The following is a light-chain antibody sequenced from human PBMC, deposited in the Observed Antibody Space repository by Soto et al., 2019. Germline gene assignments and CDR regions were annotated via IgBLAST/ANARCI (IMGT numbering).Light chain of an antibody. CDR2: GNS. Sequence: QSVLTQPPSVSGAPGQRVTIYCTGSSSNIGAGYDVHWYQQLPGTAPKLLIYGNSNRPSGVPDRFSGSKSGTSASLAITGLQAEDEADYYCQSYDSSLSGPVVVGGGTKLTVL. CDR1: SSNIGAGYD. CDR3: QSYDSSLSGPVV. V-gene: IGLV1-40*01. J-gene: IGLJ2*01.